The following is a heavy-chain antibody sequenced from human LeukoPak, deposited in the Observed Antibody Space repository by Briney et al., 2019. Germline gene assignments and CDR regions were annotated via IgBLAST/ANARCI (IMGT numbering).Heavy chain of an antibody. D-gene: IGHD2-2*02. V-gene: IGHV3-30*02. CDR3: APGGGRYCSSTSCYTFDY. Sequence: PGGSLRLSCAASGFTFSSYGMHWVRQAPGKGLEWVAFIRYDGSNKYYADSVKGRFTISRDSSKNTLYLQMNSLRAEDTAVYYCAPGGGRYCSSTSCYTFDYWGQGTLVTVSS. CDR1: GFTFSSYG. CDR2: IRYDGSNK. J-gene: IGHJ4*02.